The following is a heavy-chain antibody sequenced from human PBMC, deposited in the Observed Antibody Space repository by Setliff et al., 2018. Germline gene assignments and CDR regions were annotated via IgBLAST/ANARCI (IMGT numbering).Heavy chain of an antibody. CDR2: IKSSIEGATS. J-gene: IGHJ1*01. Sequence: KPGGSLRLSCSVSGITFKNAWMTWVRQAPGKGPQWVGRIKSSIEGATSDYGAPARGRFTISRDDSKNMIHLQMNNLKIEDTGFYFCATGPRDSRNYLNWLGSWGPGTLVTVSS. CDR3: ATGPRDSRNYLNWLGS. V-gene: IGHV3-15*01. CDR1: GITFKNAW. D-gene: IGHD4-4*01.